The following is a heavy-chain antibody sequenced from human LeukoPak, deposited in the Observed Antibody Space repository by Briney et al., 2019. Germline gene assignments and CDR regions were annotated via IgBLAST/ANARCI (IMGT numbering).Heavy chain of an antibody. J-gene: IGHJ5*02. CDR2: ISRSSSYI. V-gene: IGHV3-21*04. Sequence: GGSLRLSCAASEFTFSNYSMAWVRQAPGKGLEWVSSISRSSSYIYYAASVRGRFTISRDNAENSLYLQMNSLRAEDTAVYYCGKGGAYYDFWSGYYDENWFDPWGQGTLVTVSS. D-gene: IGHD3-3*01. CDR3: GKGGAYYDFWSGYYDENWFDP. CDR1: EFTFSNYS.